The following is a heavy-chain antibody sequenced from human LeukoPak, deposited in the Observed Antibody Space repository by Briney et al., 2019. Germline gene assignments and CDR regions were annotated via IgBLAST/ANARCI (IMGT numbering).Heavy chain of an antibody. CDR1: GFTFSSYG. V-gene: IGHV3-33*01. D-gene: IGHD1-26*01. CDR2: IWYDGSNK. Sequence: GGSLRLSCAASGFTFSSYGMHWVRQAPGKGLEWVAVIWYDGSNKYYADSVKGRFTISRDNSKNTLYLQMNSLRAEDTAVYYCARVSGSQRAYYGMDVWGQGTTVTVSS. J-gene: IGHJ6*02. CDR3: ARVSGSQRAYYGMDV.